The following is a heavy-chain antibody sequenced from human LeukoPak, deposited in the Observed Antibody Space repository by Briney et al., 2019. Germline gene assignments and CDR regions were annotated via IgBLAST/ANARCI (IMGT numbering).Heavy chain of an antibody. V-gene: IGHV4-39*01. CDR2: IYYSGST. Sequence: PSETLSLTCTVSGGSISSSSYYWGWIRQPPGKGLEWIGSIYYSGSTYCNPSLKSRVTISVDTSKNQFSLKLRSVTAADTAVYYCANRWRGFLDPWGQGTLVTVSS. D-gene: IGHD2-15*01. CDR3: ANRWRGFLDP. J-gene: IGHJ5*02. CDR1: GGSISSSSYY.